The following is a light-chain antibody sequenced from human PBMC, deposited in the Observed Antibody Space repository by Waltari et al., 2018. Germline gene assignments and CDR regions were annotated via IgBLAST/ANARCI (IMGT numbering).Light chain of an antibody. CDR3: SSSAGGSSYV. CDR2: EGS. V-gene: IGLV2-23*01. Sequence: QSALTQPASVSGSLGQSITISCTGTSSDVGTYNLFSWYQQHPDKAPKLMVYEGSKRPSGPSKRFSASKSGNTASLTISGLQAEGEADYYCSSSAGGSSYVFGAGTKFTVL. CDR1: SSDVGTYNL. J-gene: IGLJ1*01.